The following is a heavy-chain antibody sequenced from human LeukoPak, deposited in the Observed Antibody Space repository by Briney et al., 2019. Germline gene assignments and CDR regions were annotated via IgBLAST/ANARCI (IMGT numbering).Heavy chain of an antibody. V-gene: IGHV3-33*05. D-gene: IGHD3-10*01. J-gene: IGHJ6*03. CDR2: ISYDGSNK. CDR1: GFTYSHNG. Sequence: GGSLRLSCVASGFTYSHNGMHWVRQAPGKGLEWVAVISYDGSNKYYADSVKGRFTISRDNSKNTLYLQMNSLRAEDTAVYYCAKDLDPHYYGSGRSHYYYYYYMDVWGKGTTVTVSS. CDR3: AKDLDPHYYGSGRSHYYYYYYMDV.